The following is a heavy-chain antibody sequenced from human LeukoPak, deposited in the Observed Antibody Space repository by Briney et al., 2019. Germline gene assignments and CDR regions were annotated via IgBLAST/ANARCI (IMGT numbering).Heavy chain of an antibody. Sequence: ASVKVSCKASGGTISSYAISWVRQAPGQRLEWMGWINAGNDNTKYSQKFQGRVTITRDTSASTVYMELSSLRSEDTAVYYCTRGLLWFGELSPPGYWGQGTLVTVSS. CDR1: GGTISSYA. J-gene: IGHJ4*02. CDR2: INAGNDNT. V-gene: IGHV1-3*01. CDR3: TRGLLWFGELSPPGY. D-gene: IGHD3-10*01.